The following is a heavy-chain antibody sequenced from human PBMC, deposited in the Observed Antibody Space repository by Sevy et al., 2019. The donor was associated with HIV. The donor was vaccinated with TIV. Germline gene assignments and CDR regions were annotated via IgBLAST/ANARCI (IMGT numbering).Heavy chain of an antibody. Sequence: ASVKVSCKASGYTFTGYYMHWVRQAPGQGLEWMGWINPNSGGTNYAQKFQGRVTMTRDTSISTAYMELSRLRSDDTAVYYCAREAHCSGGSCFSWFDPWDQGTLVTVSS. J-gene: IGHJ5*02. CDR1: GYTFTGYY. D-gene: IGHD2-15*01. CDR2: INPNSGGT. CDR3: AREAHCSGGSCFSWFDP. V-gene: IGHV1-2*02.